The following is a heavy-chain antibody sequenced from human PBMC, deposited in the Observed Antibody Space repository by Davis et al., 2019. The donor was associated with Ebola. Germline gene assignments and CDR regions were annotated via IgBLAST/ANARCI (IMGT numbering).Heavy chain of an antibody. V-gene: IGHV1-46*01. D-gene: IGHD3-3*01. CDR3: ARALDRLLDFDY. CDR2: IAPSGDFT. CDR1: GYTFTTYD. J-gene: IGHJ4*02. Sequence: AASVKVSCKTSGYTFTTYDINWVRPAPGQGLEWMGIIAPSGDFTRFAPKFQGRITLTTDTSTNTVYIELTSLKSEDTAVYYCARALDRLLDFDYWGQGTLVTVSS.